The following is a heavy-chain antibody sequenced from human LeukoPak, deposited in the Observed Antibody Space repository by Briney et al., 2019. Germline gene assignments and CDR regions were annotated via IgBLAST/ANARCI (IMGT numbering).Heavy chain of an antibody. V-gene: IGHV4-39*07. CDR2: IYYSGST. D-gene: IGHD4-17*01. Sequence: SETLSLTCTVSGGSISSSSYYWGWIRQPPGKGLEWIGSIYYSGSTYYNPSLKSRVTISVDTSKNQFSLKLSSVTAADTAVYYCARDQLDYGDTALDPWGQGTLVTVSS. CDR1: GGSISSSSYY. J-gene: IGHJ5*02. CDR3: ARDQLDYGDTALDP.